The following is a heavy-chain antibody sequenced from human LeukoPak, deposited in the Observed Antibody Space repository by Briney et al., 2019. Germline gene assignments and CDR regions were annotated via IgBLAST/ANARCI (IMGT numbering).Heavy chain of an antibody. J-gene: IGHJ3*02. D-gene: IGHD3-22*01. V-gene: IGHV3-23*01. CDR1: GFTFSSYS. CDR2: ISGSGGST. Sequence: PGGSLRLSCAASGFTFSSYSMSWVRQAPGKGVEWVSAISGSGGSTYYADSVKGRFTISRDNSKNTLYLQMNSLRAEDTAVYSCAKDSIEYYYDSSGYSSPGDAFDIWGQGTMVTVSS. CDR3: AKDSIEYYYDSSGYSSPGDAFDI.